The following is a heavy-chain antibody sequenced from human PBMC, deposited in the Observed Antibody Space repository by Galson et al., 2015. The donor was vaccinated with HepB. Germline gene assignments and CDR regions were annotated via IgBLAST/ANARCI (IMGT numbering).Heavy chain of an antibody. CDR2: IKQDGSEK. CDR3: ARGGPYSSGHVAPRYEAFDI. D-gene: IGHD6-25*01. Sequence: SLRLSCAASGFTFSNYWMNWVRQAPGKGLEWVANIKQDGSEKYYVDSVKGRFTISRDNAKNSLHLQMNSLRAEDTAVYYCARGGPYSSGHVAPRYEAFDIWCQVTMVTASS. V-gene: IGHV3-7*03. J-gene: IGHJ3*02. CDR1: GFTFSNYW.